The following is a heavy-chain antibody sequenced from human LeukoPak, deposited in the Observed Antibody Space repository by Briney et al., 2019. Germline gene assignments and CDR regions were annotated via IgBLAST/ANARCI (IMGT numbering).Heavy chain of an antibody. CDR2: IRYDTSNK. Sequence: AGGSLRLSCAASGFTFRNYGMHWVRQAPGKGLEWVAFIRYDTSNKYYADSVKGRFSISRDTSKNTLYLQMNSLRAEDTAVYYGAKDGGKIMGDILTGYSPEPNWFDPWGQGTLVTVSS. V-gene: IGHV3-30*02. CDR3: AKDGGKIMGDILTGYSPEPNWFDP. CDR1: GFTFRNYG. J-gene: IGHJ5*02. D-gene: IGHD3-9*01.